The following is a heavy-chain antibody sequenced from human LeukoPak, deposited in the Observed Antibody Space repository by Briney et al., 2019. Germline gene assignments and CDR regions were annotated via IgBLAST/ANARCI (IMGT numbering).Heavy chain of an antibody. V-gene: IGHV3-33*01. D-gene: IGHD3-3*01. J-gene: IGHJ6*02. Sequence: QPGRSLRLSCAASGFTFSSYGMHWVRQAPGKGLEWVAVIWYDGSNKYYADSVKGRFTISRDNSKNTLYLQKNSLRAEDTAVYYCARDITYYDFWSGYSPGYYYYGMDVWGQGTTVTVSS. CDR1: GFTFSSYG. CDR3: ARDITYYDFWSGYSPGYYYYGMDV. CDR2: IWYDGSNK.